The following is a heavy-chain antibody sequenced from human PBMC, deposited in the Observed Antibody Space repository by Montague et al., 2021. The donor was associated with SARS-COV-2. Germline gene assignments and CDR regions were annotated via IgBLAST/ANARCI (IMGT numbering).Heavy chain of an antibody. CDR1: GGSISSSSYY. Sequence: SETLSLTCTVSGGSISSSSYYWGWIRQPPGKGLEWIGSIYYSGSTYHNPSLKSRVTISVDTSKNQFSLKLSSVTAADTAVYYCAREVRGRIVVVIAIPYYYLDYWGQGTLVTVSS. J-gene: IGHJ4*02. D-gene: IGHD2-21*01. V-gene: IGHV4-39*07. CDR3: AREVRGRIVVVIAIPYYYLDY. CDR2: IYYSGST.